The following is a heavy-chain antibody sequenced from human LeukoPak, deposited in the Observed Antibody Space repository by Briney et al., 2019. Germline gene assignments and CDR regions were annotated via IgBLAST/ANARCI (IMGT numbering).Heavy chain of an antibody. Sequence: PSETLSLTCTVSGGSISSYYWSWIRQPAGKGLEWIGRIYTSGSTNYNPSLKSRVTMSVDTSKNQFSLKLSSVTAADTAVYYCAREGYDILTGYYGIDYWGQGTLVTVSS. J-gene: IGHJ4*02. CDR1: GGSISSYY. CDR3: AREGYDILTGYYGIDY. V-gene: IGHV4-4*07. CDR2: IYTSGST. D-gene: IGHD3-9*01.